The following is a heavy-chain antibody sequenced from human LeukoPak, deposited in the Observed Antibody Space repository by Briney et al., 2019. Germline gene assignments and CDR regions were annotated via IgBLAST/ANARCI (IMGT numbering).Heavy chain of an antibody. Sequence: ASVKVSCKASGYTFTGYGISWVPEAPGQGLECRVWISADEGNTNYAQKLQGRVTMTTDTSTSTAYMELRSLRADDTAVYYCARDAVVVQAAISLDAFDIWGQGTMVTVSS. CDR1: GYTFTGYG. D-gene: IGHD2-2*02. CDR2: ISADEGNT. J-gene: IGHJ3*02. V-gene: IGHV1-18*01. CDR3: ARDAVVVQAAISLDAFDI.